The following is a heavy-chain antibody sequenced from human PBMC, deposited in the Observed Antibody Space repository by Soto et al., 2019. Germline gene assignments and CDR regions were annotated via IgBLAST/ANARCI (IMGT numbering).Heavy chain of an antibody. CDR1: GGTFSSYT. CDR3: AYSSSREVHWFDP. Sequence: ASVKVSCKASGGTFSSYTISWVRQAPGQGLEWMGRIIPILGIANYAQKFQGRVTITADKSTSTAYMELSSLRSEDTAVYYCAYSSSREVHWFDPWGQGTLVTVSS. V-gene: IGHV1-69*02. D-gene: IGHD6-6*01. CDR2: IIPILGIA. J-gene: IGHJ5*02.